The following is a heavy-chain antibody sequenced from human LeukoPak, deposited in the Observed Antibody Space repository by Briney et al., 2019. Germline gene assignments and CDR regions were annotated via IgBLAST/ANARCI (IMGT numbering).Heavy chain of an antibody. Sequence: SETLSLTCSFYGGSLSGYYWSWIRQSPGKGLEWIGDINESGSTTYNPSLKSRVTISVDTPKNQFSLKLSSVTAADTAVYYCAREVAQYYDILTGYRNYYYYYGMDVWGQGTTVTVSS. CDR2: INESGST. CDR3: AREVAQYYDILTGYRNYYYYYGMDV. CDR1: GGSLSGYY. D-gene: IGHD3-9*01. V-gene: IGHV4-34*01. J-gene: IGHJ6*02.